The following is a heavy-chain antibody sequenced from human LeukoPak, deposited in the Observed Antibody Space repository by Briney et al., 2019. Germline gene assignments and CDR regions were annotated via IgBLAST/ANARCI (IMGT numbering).Heavy chain of an antibody. CDR1: GYTLSGYY. D-gene: IGHD3-10*01. CDR2: IQPNRGGT. Sequence: GSPNVSRKASGYTLSGYYMHTGSQAPRQGLGWRGWIQPNRGGTHYAQKFQGRVTMTTDTSTRTPYMALRRPRADDTRVYYSASDHYYGSGSYYSAISYGMDVWGQGTTVTVSS. J-gene: IGHJ6*02. CDR3: ASDHYYGSGSYYSAISYGMDV. V-gene: IGHV1-2*02.